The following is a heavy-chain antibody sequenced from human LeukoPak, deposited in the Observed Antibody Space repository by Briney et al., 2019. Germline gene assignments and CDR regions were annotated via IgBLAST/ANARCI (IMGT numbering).Heavy chain of an antibody. V-gene: IGHV3-23*01. CDR1: EFTFSSYA. J-gene: IGHJ5*01. Sequence: GGSLRLSCAASEFTFSSYAVSWVRQAPGKGLEWVSAISGTSGTTYYADSVKGRFTISRDNSKNMLFLLINSLRTEDTAVYYCAKESEAIPAAGTFDSWGQGTLVTVSS. CDR2: ISGTSGTT. D-gene: IGHD6-13*01. CDR3: AKESEAIPAAGTFDS.